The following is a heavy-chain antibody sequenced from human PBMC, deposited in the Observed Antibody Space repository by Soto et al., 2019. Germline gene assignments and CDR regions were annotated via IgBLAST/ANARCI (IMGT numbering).Heavy chain of an antibody. Sequence: EVQLVESGGGLVQPGGSLRLSCAASGFPFSSYAMNWVRQAPGKGLEWVSYINSGSSTIYYADSAKGRFTISRDNAKNSLYLQVNRLRDEDPAVYFCVRDRGYTGYDLQYWGQGALVAVSS. CDR2: INSGSSTI. J-gene: IGHJ4*02. D-gene: IGHD5-12*01. CDR3: VRDRGYTGYDLQY. CDR1: GFPFSSYA. V-gene: IGHV3-48*02.